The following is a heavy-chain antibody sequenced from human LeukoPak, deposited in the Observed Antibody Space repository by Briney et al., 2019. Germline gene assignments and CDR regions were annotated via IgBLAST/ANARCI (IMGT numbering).Heavy chain of an antibody. V-gene: IGHV1-2*02. D-gene: IGHD6-19*01. CDR3: ARDLGGWYARVYYYYYYMDV. CDR2: INPNSGGT. CDR1: GYTFTGYY. Sequence: ASVKVSCKASGYTFTGYYMHWVRQAPGQGLEWMGWINPNSGGTNYAQKFQGRVTMTRDTSISTAYMELSRLRSDDTAVYYCARDLGGWYARVYYYYYYMDVWGKGTTVTVSS. J-gene: IGHJ6*03.